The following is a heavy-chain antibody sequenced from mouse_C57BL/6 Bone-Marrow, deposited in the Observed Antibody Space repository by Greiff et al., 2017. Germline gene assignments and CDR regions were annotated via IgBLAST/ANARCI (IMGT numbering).Heavy chain of an antibody. CDR1: GFTFSSYT. Sequence: DVMLVESGGGLVKPGGSLKLSCAASGFTFSSYTMSWVRQTPEKRLQWVAAISGGGGNTYYQDSVKGRFTISRDNDKNILYLQMSSLRSEDTALYYCSRQVTTVLATKYFDVWGTGTTVTVSS. CDR2: ISGGGGNT. J-gene: IGHJ1*03. V-gene: IGHV5-9*01. D-gene: IGHD1-1*01. CDR3: SRQVTTVLATKYFDV.